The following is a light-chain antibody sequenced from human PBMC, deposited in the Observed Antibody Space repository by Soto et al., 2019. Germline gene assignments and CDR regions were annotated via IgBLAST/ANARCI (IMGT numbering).Light chain of an antibody. CDR3: QQYGSSLYT. CDR2: GAS. J-gene: IGKJ2*01. CDR1: QSVSSSY. V-gene: IGKV3-20*01. Sequence: EIVLTQSPGTLSLSPGERATLSCRASQSVSSSYLAWYQQKPGQAPRLLIYGASSRATGIPDRFSGSGSGTDFALNISRLEPEDFAVYYWQQYGSSLYTFGQGTKLEIK.